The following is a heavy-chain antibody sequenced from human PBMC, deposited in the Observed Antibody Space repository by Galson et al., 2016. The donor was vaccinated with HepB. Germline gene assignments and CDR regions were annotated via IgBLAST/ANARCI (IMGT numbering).Heavy chain of an antibody. Sequence: SLRLSCAASGFTFRNYGMHWVRQAPGKGLEWVTVISYDGSNKYYADSVKGRFTISRDNSKNTLYLQMNSLRAEDTAVYYCAKAGSRAFIVALHYGMDVWGQGTTVTVSS. J-gene: IGHJ6*02. D-gene: IGHD5-12*01. CDR2: ISYDGSNK. V-gene: IGHV3-30*18. CDR1: GFTFRNYG. CDR3: AKAGSRAFIVALHYGMDV.